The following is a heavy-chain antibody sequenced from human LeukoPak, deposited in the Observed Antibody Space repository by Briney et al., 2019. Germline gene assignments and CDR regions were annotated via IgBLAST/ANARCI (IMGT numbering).Heavy chain of an antibody. D-gene: IGHD3-9*01. CDR2: ISSSSSYI. J-gene: IGHJ3*02. V-gene: IGHV3-21*01. CDR1: GFTFSSYS. CDR3: ARDTPYYDILTGYYNQDAFDI. Sequence: GGSLRLSCAASGFTFSSYSMNWVRQAPGKGLEWVSSISSSSSYIYYADSVKGRFTISRDNAKNSLYLQMNSLRAEDTAVYYCARDTPYYDILTGYYNQDAFDIWGQGTMVTVSS.